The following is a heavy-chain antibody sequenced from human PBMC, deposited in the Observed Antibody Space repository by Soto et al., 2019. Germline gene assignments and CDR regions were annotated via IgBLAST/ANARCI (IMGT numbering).Heavy chain of an antibody. CDR3: ARDRWVYFDY. Sequence: QVQLVQSGAEVKKPGASVKVSCKASGYTFTSYYMHWVRQAPGQGLEWMGIINPSGGSTSYAQKFQSRVSMTRDTSKSTVYMELSSLRSEDTAVYYCARDRWVYFDYWGQGTLVTVSS. V-gene: IGHV1-46*01. J-gene: IGHJ4*02. D-gene: IGHD1-26*01. CDR2: INPSGGST. CDR1: GYTFTSYY.